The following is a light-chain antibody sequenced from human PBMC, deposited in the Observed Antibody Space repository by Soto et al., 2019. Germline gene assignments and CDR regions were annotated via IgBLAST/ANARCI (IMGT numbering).Light chain of an antibody. CDR1: SSNIGAGYD. Sequence: QSALTQPPSVSGAPGQRVTISCTGSSSNIGAGYDVHWYQQLPGTAPKLLIYGNSNRPSGVPDRFSGSKSGTSASLAITGLQAEDEADYYCQSYDNSLSAHVVFGGGTKLTVL. J-gene: IGLJ2*01. CDR2: GNS. CDR3: QSYDNSLSAHVV. V-gene: IGLV1-40*01.